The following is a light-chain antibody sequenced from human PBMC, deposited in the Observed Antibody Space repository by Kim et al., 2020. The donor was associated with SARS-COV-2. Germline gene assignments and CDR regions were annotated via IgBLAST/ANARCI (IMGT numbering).Light chain of an antibody. J-gene: IGKJ1*01. V-gene: IGKV3-20*01. Sequence: ELVLTQSPGTLSLSPGERATLSCWASQSVTSSYLAWYQLKPGQAPRLLIYGASRRATGIPDRFSGSGSGTGFTLTISRLEPADFAVYYCQQYGSSSTFGQGTKVDIK. CDR2: GAS. CDR3: QQYGSSST. CDR1: QSVTSSY.